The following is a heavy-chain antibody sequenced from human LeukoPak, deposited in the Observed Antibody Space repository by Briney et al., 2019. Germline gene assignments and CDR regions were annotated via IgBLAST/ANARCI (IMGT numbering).Heavy chain of an antibody. D-gene: IGHD2-15*01. J-gene: IGHJ3*02. CDR1: GGSISSYY. Sequence: SETLSLTCTVSGGSISSYYWSWIRQPPGKGLEWIGYIYYSGSTNYNPSLKSRVTISVDTSKNQFSLKLSSVTAADTAVYYCARERRRVVVAARAQDAFDIWGQGTMVTVSS. CDR3: ARERRRVVVAARAQDAFDI. V-gene: IGHV4-59*01. CDR2: IYYSGST.